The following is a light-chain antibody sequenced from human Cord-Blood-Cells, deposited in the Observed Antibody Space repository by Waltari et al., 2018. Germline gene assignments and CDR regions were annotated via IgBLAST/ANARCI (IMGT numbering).Light chain of an antibody. V-gene: IGKV3-20*01. CDR2: GAS. CDR1: QSGSSIY. J-gene: IGKJ5*01. Sequence: EIVLTQSPGTLSLSPGERATLSCRGSQSGSSIYLAWYQQKPGQAPRLLIYGASSRATGIPDRFSGSGSETDVTLTISRLEPEDFAVYYCQQYGSSPITFGQGTRLEIK. CDR3: QQYGSSPIT.